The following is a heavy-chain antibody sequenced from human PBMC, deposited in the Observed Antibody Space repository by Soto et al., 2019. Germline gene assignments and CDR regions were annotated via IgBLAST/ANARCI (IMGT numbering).Heavy chain of an antibody. V-gene: IGHV3-9*01. J-gene: IGHJ4*02. CDR1: GFTFDDYA. Sequence: EVQLVESGGGLVQPGRSLRLSCAASGFTFDDYAMHWVRQPPGKGLEWVSGISWNSGSIGYADSVKGRFTISRDNAKNSLYLQMNSLRAEDSALYYCAKDLGDGYNTGRLDYWGQGTLVTVSS. CDR2: ISWNSGSI. D-gene: IGHD5-12*01. CDR3: AKDLGDGYNTGRLDY.